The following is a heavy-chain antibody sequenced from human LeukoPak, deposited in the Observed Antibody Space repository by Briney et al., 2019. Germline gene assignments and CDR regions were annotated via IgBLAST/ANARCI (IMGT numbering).Heavy chain of an antibody. V-gene: IGHV3-33*06. CDR1: GFTFSSYG. Sequence: GGSLRFSCSASGFTFSSYGMHWVRQAPGKGLEWVAVIWHDGTNKYYGDSVQGRFTISRDNSKNMLYLQMNSLRAEDTAVYYCTKDYRQKLDSWFDPWGQGTLVTVSS. D-gene: IGHD1-26*01. CDR3: TKDYRQKLDSWFDP. J-gene: IGHJ5*02. CDR2: IWHDGTNK.